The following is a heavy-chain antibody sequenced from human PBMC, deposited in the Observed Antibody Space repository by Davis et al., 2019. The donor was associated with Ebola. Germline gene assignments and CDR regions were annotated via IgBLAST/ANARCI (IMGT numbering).Heavy chain of an antibody. CDR1: GYTFTSYG. Sequence: AASVKVSCKASGYTFTSYGISWVRQAPGQGLEWMGWISAYNGNTNYAQKLQGRVTMTTDTSTSTAYMELRSLRSDDTAVYYCARGEGQNTYYDFWSGYQSLYFDYWGQGTLVTVSS. CDR3: ARGEGQNTYYDFWSGYQSLYFDY. D-gene: IGHD3-3*01. J-gene: IGHJ4*02. V-gene: IGHV1-18*01. CDR2: ISAYNGNT.